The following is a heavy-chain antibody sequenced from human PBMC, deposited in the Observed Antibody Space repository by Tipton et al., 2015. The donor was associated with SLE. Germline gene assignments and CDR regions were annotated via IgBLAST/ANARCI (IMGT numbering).Heavy chain of an antibody. J-gene: IGHJ5*02. CDR2: IYYSGST. Sequence: LRLSCTVSGGSISSGSYYWSWIRQPAGKGLEWIGSIYYSGSTYYNPSLKSRVTISVDTSKNQFSLKLSSVTAADTAVYYCARVSTQGWFDPWGQGTLVTVSS. CDR1: GGSISSGSYY. D-gene: IGHD6-13*01. CDR3: ARVSTQGWFDP. V-gene: IGHV4-39*07.